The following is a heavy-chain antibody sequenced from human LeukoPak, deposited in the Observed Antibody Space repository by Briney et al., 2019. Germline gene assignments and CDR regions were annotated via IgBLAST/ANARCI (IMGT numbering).Heavy chain of an antibody. CDR1: GFTVSSNY. CDR3: AKLSRDYYGSGSKGVYYYGMDV. V-gene: IGHV3-23*01. Sequence: PGGSLRLSCAASGFTVSSNYMSWFRQAPGKGLEWVSAISGSGGSTYYADSVKGRFTISRDNSKNTLYLQMNSLRAEDTAVYYCAKLSRDYYGSGSKGVYYYGMDVWGQGTTVTVSS. D-gene: IGHD3-10*01. CDR2: ISGSGGST. J-gene: IGHJ6*02.